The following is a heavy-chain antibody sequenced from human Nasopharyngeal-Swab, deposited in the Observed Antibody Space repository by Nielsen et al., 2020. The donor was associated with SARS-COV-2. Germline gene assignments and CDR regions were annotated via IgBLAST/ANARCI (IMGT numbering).Heavy chain of an antibody. CDR2: ISSSGSTI. D-gene: IGHD3-10*01. CDR1: GFTFSDYY. V-gene: IGHV3-11*04. CDR3: ASLLWFGELPSDYYYYGMDV. Sequence: GSLKISCAASGFTFSDYYMSWIRQAPGKGLEWVSYISSSGSTIYYADSVKGRFTISRDNAKNSLYLHMNSLRAEDTAVYYCASLLWFGELPSDYYYYGMDVWGQGTTVTVSS. J-gene: IGHJ6*02.